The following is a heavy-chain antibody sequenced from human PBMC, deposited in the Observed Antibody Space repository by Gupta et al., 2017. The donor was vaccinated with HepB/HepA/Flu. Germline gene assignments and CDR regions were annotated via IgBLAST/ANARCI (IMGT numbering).Heavy chain of an antibody. D-gene: IGHD5-24*01. V-gene: IGHV4-39*01. Sequence: QLQLQESGARLVKPSETLSLPCTVAGGSISSRSYYWGWFRQPPGKGLEWIGSIYNSGSTYYNPSLKSRVTISVDTSKNQFSLKLSSVTAADTAVYYCARRLLGDYYYYGMDVWGQGTTVTVSS. CDR3: ARRLLGDYYYYGMDV. J-gene: IGHJ6*02. CDR1: GGSISSRSYY. CDR2: IYNSGST.